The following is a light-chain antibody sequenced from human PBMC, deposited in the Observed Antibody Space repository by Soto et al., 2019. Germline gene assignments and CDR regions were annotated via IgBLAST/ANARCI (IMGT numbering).Light chain of an antibody. CDR3: SSYTTTNTYV. Sequence: QSALTQPASVSGSPGQWITISCTGTSSDVGRYNYVSWYQQHPGKAPKLMIYEVINRFSGVSNRFSGSKSGNTASLTISGLQTEDEADYYCSSYTTTNTYVFGPGTKVT. CDR1: SSDVGRYNY. CDR2: EVI. V-gene: IGLV2-14*03. J-gene: IGLJ1*01.